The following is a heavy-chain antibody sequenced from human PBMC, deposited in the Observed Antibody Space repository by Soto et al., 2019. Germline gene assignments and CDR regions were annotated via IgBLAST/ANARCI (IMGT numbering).Heavy chain of an antibody. CDR1: GGTFSSYA. CDR3: ARDWDYYDSSGYLGGGMDV. D-gene: IGHD3-22*01. V-gene: IGHV1-69*13. CDR2: IIPIFGTA. Sequence: SVKVSCKASGGTFSSYAISWVRQAPGQGLEWMGGIIPIFGTANYAQKFQGRVTITADESTSTAYMELSSLRSEDTAVYYCARDWDYYDSSGYLGGGMDVWGQGTTVTVSS. J-gene: IGHJ6*02.